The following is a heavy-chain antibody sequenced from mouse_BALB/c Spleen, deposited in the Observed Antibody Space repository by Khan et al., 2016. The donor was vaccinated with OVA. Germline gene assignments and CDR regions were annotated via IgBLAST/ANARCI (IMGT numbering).Heavy chain of an antibody. CDR1: GYSLTGYY. J-gene: IGHJ3*01. V-gene: IGHV1S34*01. Sequence: LVKTGASVKISCKASGYSLTGYYMHWVKQSHGKSLEWIGYISCYNGVISYNQKFKGKATFTVDTSSSTAYMQFNSLTSEDSAVYYCAKGEYYGSSSFAYWGQGTLVTVSA. CDR3: AKGEYYGSSSFAY. D-gene: IGHD1-1*01. CDR2: ISCYNGVI.